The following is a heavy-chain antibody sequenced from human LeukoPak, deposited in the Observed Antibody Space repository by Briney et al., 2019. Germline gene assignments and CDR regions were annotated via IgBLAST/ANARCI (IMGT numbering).Heavy chain of an antibody. CDR3: AYDYGDGWFDP. J-gene: IGHJ5*02. CDR1: GYTFTSYG. V-gene: IGHV1-18*01. CDR2: ISAYNGNT. Sequence: ASVKVSCKASGYTFTSYGISWVRQAPRQGLEWMGWISAYNGNTNYAQKLQGRVTMTTDTSTSTAYMELRSLRSDNTAVYYCAYDYGDGWFDPWGQGTLVTVSS. D-gene: IGHD4-17*01.